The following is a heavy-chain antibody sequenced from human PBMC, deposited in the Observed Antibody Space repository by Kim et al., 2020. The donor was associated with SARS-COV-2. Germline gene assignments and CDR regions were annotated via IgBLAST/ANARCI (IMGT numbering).Heavy chain of an antibody. CDR3: AKDQSHRGIPYAFDI. V-gene: IGHV3-23*01. D-gene: IGHD3-16*01. J-gene: IGHJ3*02. Sequence: DSVKGRFTISRDNSKNTLYLQMNSLRAEDMAVYYCAKDQSHRGIPYAFDIWGQGTMVTVSS.